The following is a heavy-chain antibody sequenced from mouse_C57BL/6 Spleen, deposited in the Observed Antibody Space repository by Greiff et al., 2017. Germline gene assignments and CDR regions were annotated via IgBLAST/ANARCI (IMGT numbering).Heavy chain of an antibody. V-gene: IGHV1-59*01. Sequence: VPLQQPGAELVRPGTSVKLSCKASGYTFTSYWMHWVKQRPGQGLEWIGVIDPSDSYTNYNQKFKGKATLTVDTYSSTAYMQLSSLTSEDSAVYYCARDDGYYDFDYWGQGTTLTVSS. J-gene: IGHJ2*01. CDR3: ARDDGYYDFDY. CDR2: IDPSDSYT. CDR1: GYTFTSYW. D-gene: IGHD2-3*01.